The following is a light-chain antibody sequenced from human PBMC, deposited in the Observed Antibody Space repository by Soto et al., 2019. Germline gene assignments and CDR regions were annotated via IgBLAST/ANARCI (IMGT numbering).Light chain of an antibody. CDR1: QSISSY. CDR2: AAS. V-gene: IGKV1-39*01. J-gene: IGKJ2*01. CDR3: QQSYSTPYT. Sequence: DLQMTQSPSSLSASVGGRVTITCRASQSISSYLNWYQQKPAKAPKLLIYAASSLQSGVPSRFSGRGSGPNFTLTISSLQPEDFATYYCQQSYSTPYTFGQGTKLEIK.